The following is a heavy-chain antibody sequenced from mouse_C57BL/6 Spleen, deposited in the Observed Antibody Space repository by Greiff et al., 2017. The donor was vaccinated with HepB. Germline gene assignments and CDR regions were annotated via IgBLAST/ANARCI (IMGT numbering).Heavy chain of an antibody. J-gene: IGHJ1*03. D-gene: IGHD3-2*02. Sequence: EVQLQQSGPELVKPGASVKISCKASGYTFTDYYMTWVKQSHGKSLEWLGDINPNNGGTRDNQKFKGKATLTVVKSSSTAYMELRSLTSEDSAVYYCARQLRLRGYFYVWGTGTTVTVAS. CDR2: INPNNGGT. V-gene: IGHV1-26*01. CDR3: ARQLRLRGYFYV. CDR1: GYTFTDYY.